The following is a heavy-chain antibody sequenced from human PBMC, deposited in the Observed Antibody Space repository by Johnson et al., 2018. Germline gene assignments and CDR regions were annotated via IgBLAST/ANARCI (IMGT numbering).Heavy chain of an antibody. CDR2: IRRKANSYAT. CDR1: GFTFSGSA. Sequence: VQLVESGGGLVQPGGSLRLSCAASGFTFSGSAMHWVRQASGNGLEWVGRIRRKANSYATAYAASVKGRFTISRDDSKNTAYLQMNSLKTEDTAVYYCTRSDYSGTYFSWGQGTRVTVSS. J-gene: IGHJ1*01. V-gene: IGHV3-73*01. D-gene: IGHD1-26*01. CDR3: TRSDYSGTYFS.